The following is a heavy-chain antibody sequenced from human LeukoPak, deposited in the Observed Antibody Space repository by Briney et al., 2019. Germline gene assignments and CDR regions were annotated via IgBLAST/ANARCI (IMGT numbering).Heavy chain of an antibody. D-gene: IGHD2-2*01. V-gene: IGHV3-11*06. J-gene: IGHJ4*02. CDR3: ARDKVDIVVVPAATSTPRFDY. Sequence: GGSLRLSCAASGSTFSDYYMSWIRQAPGKGLEWVSYISSSSSYTNYADSVKGRFTISRDNAKNSLFLQMNSLRAEDTAVYYCARDKVDIVVVPAATSTPRFDYWGQGTLVTVSS. CDR2: ISSSSSYT. CDR1: GSTFSDYY.